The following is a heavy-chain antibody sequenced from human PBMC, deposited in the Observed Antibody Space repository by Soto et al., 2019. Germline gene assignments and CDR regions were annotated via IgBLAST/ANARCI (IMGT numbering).Heavy chain of an antibody. D-gene: IGHD3-10*01. V-gene: IGHV3-30*03. CDR3: AILLGSGSYYTQPYYYYGMDV. CDR1: GYTFNNYA. J-gene: IGHJ6*02. CDR2: ISYDGRNT. Sequence: AGGSLRLSCEASGYTFNNYAMHWVRLAAGKGLEWVAGISYDGRNTFYADSVKGRFTISRDNSKNTLSLQMNSLRAEDTAVYYCAILLGSGSYYTQPYYYYGMDVWGQGTTVTVSS.